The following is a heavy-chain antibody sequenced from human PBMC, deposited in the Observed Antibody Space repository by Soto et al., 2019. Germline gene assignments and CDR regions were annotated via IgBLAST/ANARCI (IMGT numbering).Heavy chain of an antibody. CDR3: ASRPSVLGVPAVDY. CDR1: GYTFTGYY. J-gene: IGHJ4*02. CDR2: INPNSGGT. D-gene: IGHD2-2*01. V-gene: IGHV1-2*02. Sequence: QVQLVQAGAEVKKPGASVKVSCKDSGYTFTGYYMHWVRQAPGQGLAWMGWINPNSGGTNYAQKFQGRVTMTRDTSISTAYMELSRLRSDDTAVYYCASRPSVLGVPAVDYWGQGTLVTVSS.